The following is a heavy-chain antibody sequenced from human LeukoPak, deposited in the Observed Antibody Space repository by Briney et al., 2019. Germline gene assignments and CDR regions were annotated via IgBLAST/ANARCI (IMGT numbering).Heavy chain of an antibody. CDR2: ISSSSSYI. D-gene: IGHD3-22*01. J-gene: IGHJ4*02. V-gene: IGHV3-21*01. CDR1: GFTFSSYS. CDR3: ARVSSYYYDSSGYIPFDY. Sequence: SGGSLRLSCAASGFTFSSYSMNWVRQAPGKGLEWVSSISSSSSYIYYADSVKGRFTISRDNAKNSLYLQMNSLRAEDTAVYYCARVSSYYYDSSGYIPFDYWGQGTLVTVSS.